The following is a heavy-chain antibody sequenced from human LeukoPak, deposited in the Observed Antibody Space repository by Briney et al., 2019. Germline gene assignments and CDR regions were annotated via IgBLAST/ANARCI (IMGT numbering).Heavy chain of an antibody. CDR3: ARRRSRYFDL. CDR1: GFTFSTYE. Sequence: PGGSLRLSCAASGFTFSTYEMNWLRQAPGKGLEWVSTISGSGTNMWYPDSLKGRFTISRDNAKKSLNLQMNSLRAEDTAVYYCARRRSRYFDLWGRGTLVTVSS. J-gene: IGHJ2*01. V-gene: IGHV3-48*03. CDR2: ISGSGTNM.